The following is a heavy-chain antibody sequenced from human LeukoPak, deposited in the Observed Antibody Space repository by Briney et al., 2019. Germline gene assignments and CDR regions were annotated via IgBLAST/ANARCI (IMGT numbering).Heavy chain of an antibody. V-gene: IGHV3-23*01. J-gene: IGHJ4*02. CDR1: GFTFSSYA. CDR2: ISGSGGST. D-gene: IGHD6-13*01. Sequence: GGSLRLXCAASGFTFSSYAMSWVHQAPGKGLEWVSAISGSGGSTYYADSVKGRFTISRDNSKNTLYLQMNSLRAEDTAVYYCTGSSGWYGGTVDYWGQGTLVTVSS. CDR3: TGSSGWYGGTVDY.